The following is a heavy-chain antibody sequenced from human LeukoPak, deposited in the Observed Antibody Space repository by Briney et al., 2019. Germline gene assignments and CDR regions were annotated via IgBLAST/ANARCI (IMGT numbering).Heavy chain of an antibody. J-gene: IGHJ5*02. CDR2: MHHSGST. CDR1: GYSISNNYY. CDR3: ASCITMVRNWFDP. D-gene: IGHD3-10*01. V-gene: IGHV4-38-2*02. Sequence: SETLSLTCNVSGYSISNNYYWGWIRQPPGKGLEWIGSMHHSGSTFISPSLNSRVTISMQTSKNQFSLKLSSVTAADTAVYYCASCITMVRNWFDPWGQGTLVTVSS.